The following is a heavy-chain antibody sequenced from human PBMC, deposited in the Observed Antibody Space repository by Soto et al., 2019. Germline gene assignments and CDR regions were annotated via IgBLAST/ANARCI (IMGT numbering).Heavy chain of an antibody. J-gene: IGHJ4*02. CDR1: GDSISSSSFY. V-gene: IGHV4-39*01. CDR2: INYSGST. Sequence: QLQLQESGPGLVKPSETLSLTCSVSGDSISSSSFYLVWIRQPPGKGLEWIGTINYSGSTYYNPSLKSRVTISVDTSKNQFSLKVRCVTAADTAVYYCASLYGDYVPYWGQGILVSVSS. D-gene: IGHD4-17*01. CDR3: ASLYGDYVPY.